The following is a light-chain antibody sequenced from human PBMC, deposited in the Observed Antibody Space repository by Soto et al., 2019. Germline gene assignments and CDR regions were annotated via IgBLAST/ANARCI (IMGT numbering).Light chain of an antibody. J-gene: IGKJ5*01. CDR1: QGISNY. CDR3: QKYNSAPLT. CDR2: AAS. Sequence: DIQMTQSPSSLSVSVGDRVTITCRASQGISNYLAWYQLKPGKVPNLLIYAASTLQSGVPSRFSGSGSGTDFTLTISSLQPEDVATYYCQKYNSAPLTFGQGTRLEIK. V-gene: IGKV1-27*01.